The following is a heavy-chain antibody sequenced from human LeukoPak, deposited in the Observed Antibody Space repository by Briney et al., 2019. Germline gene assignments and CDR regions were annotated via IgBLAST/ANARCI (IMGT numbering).Heavy chain of an antibody. Sequence: PSETLSLTCTVSGGSISSSSYYWGWIRQPPGKGLEWIGSIYYSGSTYYNPSLKSRVTISVDTSKNQFSLKLSSVTAADTAVYYCASSGSSSWYVMADWFDPWGQGTLVTVSS. CDR3: ASSGSSSWYVMADWFDP. J-gene: IGHJ5*02. CDR2: IYYSGST. V-gene: IGHV4-39*01. CDR1: GGSISSSSYY. D-gene: IGHD6-13*01.